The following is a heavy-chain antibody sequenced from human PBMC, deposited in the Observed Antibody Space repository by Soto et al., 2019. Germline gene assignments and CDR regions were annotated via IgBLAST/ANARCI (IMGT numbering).Heavy chain of an antibody. CDR1: GGSISSSSYY. Sequence: QLQLQESGPGLVKPSETLSLTCTVSGGSISSSSYYWGWIRQPPGKGLEWIGSIDYSGSTYYNPSLKSRVTISVDTSKTQFSLKLSSVTAADTAVYYCARQGTAMVTGAFDIWGQGTMITVSS. CDR3: ARQGTAMVTGAFDI. D-gene: IGHD5-18*01. V-gene: IGHV4-39*01. J-gene: IGHJ3*02. CDR2: IDYSGST.